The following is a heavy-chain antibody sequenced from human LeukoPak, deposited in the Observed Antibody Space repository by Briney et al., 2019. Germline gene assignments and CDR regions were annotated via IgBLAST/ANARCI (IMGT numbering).Heavy chain of an antibody. V-gene: IGHV4-38-2*01. D-gene: IGHD3-10*01. CDR1: GYSISSGYY. CDR3: ARGPITMVRGNPKAWFDP. Sequence: PSETLSLTCAVSGYSISSGYYWGWIRQPPGKWLEWIGSIYHSGSTYYNPSLKSRVTISVDTSKNHFSLKLRSVTAADTAVSFCARGPITMVRGNPKAWFDPWGQGTLVTVPS. J-gene: IGHJ5*02. CDR2: IYHSGST.